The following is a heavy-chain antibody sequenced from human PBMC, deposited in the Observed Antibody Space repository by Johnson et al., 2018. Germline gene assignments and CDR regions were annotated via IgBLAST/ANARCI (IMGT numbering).Heavy chain of an antibody. D-gene: IGHD1/OR15-1a*01. CDR2: ISSSSSYI. V-gene: IGHV3-21*01. J-gene: IGHJ3*02. CDR1: GFTFSSYS. Sequence: VQLVESGGGLVKXGGSLRLSCAASGFTFSSYSMNWVRQAPGKGLEWVSSISSSSSYIYYADSVKGRFTIARYNAKNSLYLQMNSLRAEDTAVYYCARDRDNWNTAFDIWGQGTMVTVSS. CDR3: ARDRDNWNTAFDI.